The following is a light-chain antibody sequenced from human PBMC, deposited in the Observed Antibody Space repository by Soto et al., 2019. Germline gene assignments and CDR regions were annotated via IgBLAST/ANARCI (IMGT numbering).Light chain of an antibody. Sequence: EVVMTQSPATLSVSPGERATLSCRASQNISTNLAWYQHKPGQPPRLLVYGGSTRAAAIPARFSGSGSGTEFTLTISGLQSEDSAVYYCQQYNIWPEAFGQGTKVEL. V-gene: IGKV3-15*01. J-gene: IGKJ1*01. CDR3: QQYNIWPEA. CDR1: QNISTN. CDR2: GGS.